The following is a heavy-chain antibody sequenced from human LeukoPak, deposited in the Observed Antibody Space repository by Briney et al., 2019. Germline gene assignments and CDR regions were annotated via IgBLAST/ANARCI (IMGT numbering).Heavy chain of an antibody. D-gene: IGHD2-21*02. J-gene: IGHJ4*02. Sequence: SETLSLTCAVYGGSFSGYYWSWIRQPPGKGLEWIGEINHSGSTNYNPSLKSRVTISVDTSKNQFSLKLSSVTAADTAVYYCARGVGDCGGDCRTGYYFDYWGQGTLVTVSS. V-gene: IGHV4-34*01. CDR2: INHSGST. CDR1: GGSFSGYY. CDR3: ARGVGDCGGDCRTGYYFDY.